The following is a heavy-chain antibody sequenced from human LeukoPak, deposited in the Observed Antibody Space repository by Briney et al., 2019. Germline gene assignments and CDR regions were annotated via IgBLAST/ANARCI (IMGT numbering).Heavy chain of an antibody. CDR2: MYYSGPT. Sequence: KATETLSLTCTVSGDSISGYYWSWIRQPPGKGLEWIGYMYYSGPTNYNPSLKSRVTISVDTPKNQFSLNLSSVTAADTAVYYCARGARAPDIWGQGTMVTVS. V-gene: IGHV4-59*01. J-gene: IGHJ3*02. CDR1: GDSISGYY. CDR3: ARGARAPDI. D-gene: IGHD4/OR15-4a*01.